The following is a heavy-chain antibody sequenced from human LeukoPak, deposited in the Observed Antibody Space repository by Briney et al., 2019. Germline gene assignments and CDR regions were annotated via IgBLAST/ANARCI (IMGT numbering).Heavy chain of an antibody. Sequence: GASVKVSRKASGGTLNSHTFSWVRQAPGQGLEWMGRITPIIDSAKYAQNFQDRVSITADKSTSTVYMELSSLRSEDTAVYFCARVNLRGSQYNWFDPWGQGTLVTVSS. CDR3: ARVNLRGSQYNWFDP. CDR2: ITPIIDSA. CDR1: GGTLNSHT. V-gene: IGHV1-69*08. J-gene: IGHJ5*02. D-gene: IGHD1-26*01.